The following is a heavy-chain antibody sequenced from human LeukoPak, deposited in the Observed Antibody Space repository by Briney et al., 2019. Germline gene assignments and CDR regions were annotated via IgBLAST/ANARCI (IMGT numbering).Heavy chain of an antibody. CDR2: ISYDGSNK. Sequence: GGSLRLSCEASGFTFNTYDMHWVRQAPGKGLEWVAVISYDGSNKSYADSVKGRFTISRDNSKNTGYLQMNSLRPEDTAVYLCAKNLVSGSYPPYYFDYWGQGTLVTVSS. V-gene: IGHV3-30*18. D-gene: IGHD3-16*02. CDR3: AKNLVSGSYPPYYFDY. J-gene: IGHJ4*02. CDR1: GFTFNTYD.